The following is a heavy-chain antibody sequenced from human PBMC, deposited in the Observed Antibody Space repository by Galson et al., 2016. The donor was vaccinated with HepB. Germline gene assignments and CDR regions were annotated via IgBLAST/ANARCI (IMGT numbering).Heavy chain of an antibody. Sequence: SVKVSCKASGGTFSSYAFSWVRQAPGQGLEWMGWISASTGTTNYARRLQGRVTMTTDTSTSTAYMELRNMRSGDAAVYYCARRVRGTYDAFDIWGLGTMVTVSS. CDR1: GGTFSSYA. V-gene: IGHV1-18*01. CDR3: ARRVRGTYDAFDI. J-gene: IGHJ3*02. D-gene: IGHD3-10*01. CDR2: ISASTGTT.